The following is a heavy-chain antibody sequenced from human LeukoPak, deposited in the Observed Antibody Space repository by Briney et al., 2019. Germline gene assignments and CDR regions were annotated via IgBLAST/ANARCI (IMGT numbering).Heavy chain of an antibody. CDR3: AKDSFPGIAVAGTENWFDP. CDR2: ISWNSGSI. CDR1: GFTFDDYA. J-gene: IGHJ5*02. Sequence: PGGSLRLSCAASGFTFDDYAMHWVRQAPAKGLEWVSGISWNSGSIGYADSVKGRFTISRDNAKNSLYLQMNSLRAEDTALYYCAKDSFPGIAVAGTENWFDPWGQGTLVTVSS. V-gene: IGHV3-9*01. D-gene: IGHD6-19*01.